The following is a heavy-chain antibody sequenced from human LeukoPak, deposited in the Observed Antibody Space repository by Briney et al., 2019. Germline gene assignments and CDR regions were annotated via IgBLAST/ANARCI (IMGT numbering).Heavy chain of an antibody. CDR2: INSDGNST. CDR3: ARVPSGWFALDI. Sequence: GGSLRLSCAASGFTLSSYWMHWVRQAPGKGLLWVSRINSDGNSTSYADSVNGRFTISRDNTKNTLYLQMNSLRAEDTAVYYCARVPSGWFALDIWGQGTMVTVSS. J-gene: IGHJ3*02. CDR1: GFTLSSYW. V-gene: IGHV3-74*01. D-gene: IGHD6-19*01.